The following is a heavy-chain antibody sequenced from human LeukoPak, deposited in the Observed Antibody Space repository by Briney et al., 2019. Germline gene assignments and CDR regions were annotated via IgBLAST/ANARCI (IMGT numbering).Heavy chain of an antibody. J-gene: IGHJ3*02. Sequence: SETLSLTCTVSGGPISSGDYYWSWIRQPPGKGLEWIGYIYYSGSTYYNPSLKSRVTISVDTSKNQFSLKLSSVTAADTAVYYCARLGALIDAFDIWGQGTMVTVSS. CDR3: ARLGALIDAFDI. D-gene: IGHD3-16*01. V-gene: IGHV4-30-4*08. CDR1: GGPISSGDYY. CDR2: IYYSGST.